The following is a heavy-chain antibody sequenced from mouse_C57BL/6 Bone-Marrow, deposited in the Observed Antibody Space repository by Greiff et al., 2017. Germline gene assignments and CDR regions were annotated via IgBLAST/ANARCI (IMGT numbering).Heavy chain of an antibody. Sequence: QVQLKESGAELMKPGASVKLSCKATGYTFTGYWIEWVKQRPGHGLEWIGEILPGSGSTNYNEKFKGKATFTADTSSNTAYMQLNSLTTKYSAIYSCARRLGRNYFDYWGQGTTLTVSS. CDR1: GYTFTGYW. CDR2: ILPGSGST. J-gene: IGHJ2*01. CDR3: ARRLGRNYFDY. V-gene: IGHV1-9*01. D-gene: IGHD4-1*01.